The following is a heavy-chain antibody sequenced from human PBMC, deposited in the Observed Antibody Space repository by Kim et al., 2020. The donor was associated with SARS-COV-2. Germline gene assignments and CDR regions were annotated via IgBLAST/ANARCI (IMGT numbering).Heavy chain of an antibody. D-gene: IGHD3-3*01. Sequence: GGSLRLSCAASGFTFSSYWMSWVRRAPGKGLEWVANIKQDGSKKYYVDSVKGRFTISRDNAKNSLYLQMNSLRAEDTAVYYCASEYYDFWSGYPQRHYWGQGTLVTVSS. J-gene: IGHJ4*02. CDR1: GFTFSSYW. CDR3: ASEYYDFWSGYPQRHY. CDR2: IKQDGSKK. V-gene: IGHV3-7*03.